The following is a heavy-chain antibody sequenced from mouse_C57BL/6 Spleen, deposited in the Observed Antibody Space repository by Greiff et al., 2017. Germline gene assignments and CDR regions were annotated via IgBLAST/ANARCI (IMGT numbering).Heavy chain of an antibody. CDR2: ISAGGSYT. CDR3: ARESRIRGWAMDD. V-gene: IGHV5-4*01. CDR1: GFTFSSYA. D-gene: IGHD1-1*02. J-gene: IGHJ4*01. Sequence: DVKLVESGGGLVKPGGSLKLSCAASGFTFSSYAMSWVRQTPEKRLEWVATISAGGSYTYYPDNVKGRFTISRDTAKNNLYLQMSHLKSEDTARYYCARESRIRGWAMDDWGQGTSVTVSS.